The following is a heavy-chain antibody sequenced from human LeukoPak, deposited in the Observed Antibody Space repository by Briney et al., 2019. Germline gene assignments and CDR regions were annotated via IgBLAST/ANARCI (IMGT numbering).Heavy chain of an antibody. Sequence: PGGSLRLSCAASGFTFDDYAMHWVRQAPGKGLEWVSLISWDGGSTYYADSVKGRFTISRDNSKNSLYLQMNSLRTEDTALYYCAKDTGYSYGLDYWGQGTLVTVSS. CDR2: ISWDGGST. J-gene: IGHJ4*02. CDR1: GFTFDDYA. D-gene: IGHD5-18*01. CDR3: AKDTGYSYGLDY. V-gene: IGHV3-43*01.